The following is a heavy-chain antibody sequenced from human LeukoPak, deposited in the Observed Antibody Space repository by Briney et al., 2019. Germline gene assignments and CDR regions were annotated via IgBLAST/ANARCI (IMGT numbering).Heavy chain of an antibody. CDR3: AKALGYSYEGY. J-gene: IGHJ4*02. Sequence: GGSLRLSCAASGFTFSNYAMHWVRQAPGKVLEWVAVISYDGSRKYYSDSVKGRLTISRDNSKNTVYVQMNSLRVEDTAVYYCAKALGYSYEGYWGQGTLVTVSS. CDR1: GFTFSNYA. CDR2: ISYDGSRK. D-gene: IGHD5-18*01. V-gene: IGHV3-30*04.